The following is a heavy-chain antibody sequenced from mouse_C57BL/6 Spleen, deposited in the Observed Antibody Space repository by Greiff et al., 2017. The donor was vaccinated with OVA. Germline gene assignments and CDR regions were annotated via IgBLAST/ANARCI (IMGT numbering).Heavy chain of an antibody. CDR3: ALITTVAGGAMDY. D-gene: IGHD1-1*01. J-gene: IGHJ4*01. Sequence: EVQLVESVAELVRPGASVKLSCTASGFNIKNTYMHWVKQRPEQGLEWIGRIDPANGNTKYAPKFQGKATITADTSSNTAYLQLSSLTSEDTAIYYCALITTVAGGAMDYWGQGTSVTVSS. CDR2: IDPANGNT. CDR1: GFNIKNTY. V-gene: IGHV14-3*01.